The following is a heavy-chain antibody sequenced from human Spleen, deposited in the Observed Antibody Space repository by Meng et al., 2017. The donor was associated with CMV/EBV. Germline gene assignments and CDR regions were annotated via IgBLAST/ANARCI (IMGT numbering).Heavy chain of an antibody. D-gene: IGHD5-24*01. CDR2: VTSGSSDI. CDR1: GFICDAYS. CDR3: VGDYKLNWFDA. J-gene: IGHJ5*02. Sequence: SFVGSGFICDAYSVLWVRPAPGEGLGWVSLVTSGSSDIYYADSVRSRFTVSRDNAQDSLYLPMNSVSAEDTAVYYCVGDYKLNWFDAWGQGTLVTVSS. V-gene: IGHV3-21*01.